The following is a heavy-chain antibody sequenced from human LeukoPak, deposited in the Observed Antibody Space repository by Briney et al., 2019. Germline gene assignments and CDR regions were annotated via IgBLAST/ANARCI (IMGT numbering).Heavy chain of an antibody. Sequence: GGSLRLSCVASGFSFTRYSMNWVRQAPRKGLQWVSFIRSSGDIIHYADSVKGRFTISRDTAKNTLYLQMNNLRDEDTAVYYCARDPMALDFWGRGTLVTVSS. D-gene: IGHD3-10*01. V-gene: IGHV3-48*02. J-gene: IGHJ4*02. CDR3: ARDPMALDF. CDR1: GFSFTRYS. CDR2: IRSSGDII.